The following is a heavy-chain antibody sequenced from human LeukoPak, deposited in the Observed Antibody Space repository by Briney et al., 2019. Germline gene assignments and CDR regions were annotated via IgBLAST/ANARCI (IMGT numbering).Heavy chain of an antibody. Sequence: ASVKVSCKASGFTFTSSAMQWVRQAPGQGLEWMGIINPSGGSTSYAQKFQGRVTMTRDMSTSTVYMELNSLRAEDTALYYCAKDHNYGGNSDYYYYMDVWGKGTTVTVSS. V-gene: IGHV1-46*01. CDR2: INPSGGST. CDR1: GFTFTSSA. J-gene: IGHJ6*03. CDR3: AKDHNYGGNSDYYYYMDV. D-gene: IGHD4-23*01.